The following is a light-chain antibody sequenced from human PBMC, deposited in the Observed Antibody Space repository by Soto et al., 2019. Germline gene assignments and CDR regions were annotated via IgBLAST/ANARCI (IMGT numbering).Light chain of an antibody. CDR2: KAS. J-gene: IGKJ1*01. Sequence: DIQMTQSPSTLSASVGDRVILTCRASQTIRTWLAWYQQKPGKAPKLLIYKASSLESGVPSRFSGSGSGTEFTLTISSLQPDDFATYYCQQYNSYPRTFGQGTKVEIK. CDR3: QQYNSYPRT. V-gene: IGKV1-5*03. CDR1: QTIRTW.